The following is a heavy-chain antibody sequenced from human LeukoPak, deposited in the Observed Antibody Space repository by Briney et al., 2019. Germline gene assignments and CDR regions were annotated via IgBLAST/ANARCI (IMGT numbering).Heavy chain of an antibody. D-gene: IGHD2-15*01. CDR3: ARHVDCSGGTCSLDY. CDR1: GYSFTNSW. CDR2: IYPGDSDT. Sequence: PGESLKISCKGSGYSFTNSWIGWVRQMPGKGLEWVGIIYPGDSDTRYSPSFQGQVTISADKSINTAYLQWSSLKAPGTAMYYCARHVDCSGGTCSLDYWGQGTLVTVSS. J-gene: IGHJ4*02. V-gene: IGHV5-51*01.